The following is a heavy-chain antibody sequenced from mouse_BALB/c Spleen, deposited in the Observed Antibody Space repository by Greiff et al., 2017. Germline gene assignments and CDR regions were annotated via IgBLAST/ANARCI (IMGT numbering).Heavy chain of an antibody. V-gene: IGHV5-4*02. Sequence: DVMLVESGGGLVKPGGSLKLSCAASGFTFSDYYMYWVRQTPEKRLEWVATISDGGSYTYYPDSVKGRFTISRDNAKNNLYLQMSSLKSEDTAMYYCARVNDGYYAMDYWGQGTSVTVSS. D-gene: IGHD2-3*01. CDR3: ARVNDGYYAMDY. CDR2: ISDGGSYT. J-gene: IGHJ4*01. CDR1: GFTFSDYY.